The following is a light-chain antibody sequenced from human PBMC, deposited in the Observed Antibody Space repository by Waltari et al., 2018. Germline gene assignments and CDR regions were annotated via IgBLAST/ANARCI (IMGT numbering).Light chain of an antibody. CDR3: CSYVTGDTWV. J-gene: IGLJ3*02. CDR2: EIN. V-gene: IGLV2-23*02. CDR1: SSDVGTYKF. Sequence: QSALTQPASVSGSPGQSIPISCTGRSSDVGTYKFVSWYQQHPGKAPKLIIYEINQRPSGISNRFSGSKFGNTAVLTISGLQTDDEADYYCCSYVTGDTWVFGGGTRVAVL.